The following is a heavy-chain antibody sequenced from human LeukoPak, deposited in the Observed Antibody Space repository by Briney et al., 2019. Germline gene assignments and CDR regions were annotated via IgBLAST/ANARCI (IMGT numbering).Heavy chain of an antibody. CDR1: GASLSSHY. V-gene: IGHV4-4*07. D-gene: IGHD3-22*01. CDR3: ARESKTYDGSGYYLDY. Sequence: SETLSLTCNVSGASLSSHYWNWIRQPAGKGLEWIGRIYNTGSANYNPSLRSRLTMSVDTSKNQFSLKLSSVTAADTAVYYCARESKTYDGSGYYLDYWGQGTLVTVSS. J-gene: IGHJ4*02. CDR2: IYNTGSA.